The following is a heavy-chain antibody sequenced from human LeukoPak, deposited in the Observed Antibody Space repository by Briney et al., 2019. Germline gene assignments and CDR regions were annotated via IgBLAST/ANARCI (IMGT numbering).Heavy chain of an antibody. V-gene: IGHV3-21*04. CDR1: GFTFSSYS. Sequence: PGGSLRLSCAASGFTFSSYSMNWVRQAPGKGLEWVSSISSSSSYIYYADSVKGRFTISRDNSKNTLYLQMNSLRAEDTAVYYCARVIRDYGSGNDEFDYWGQGTLVTVSS. D-gene: IGHD3-10*01. CDR3: ARVIRDYGSGNDEFDY. J-gene: IGHJ4*02. CDR2: ISSSSSYI.